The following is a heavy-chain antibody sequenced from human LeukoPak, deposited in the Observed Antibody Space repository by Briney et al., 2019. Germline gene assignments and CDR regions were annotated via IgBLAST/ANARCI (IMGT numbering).Heavy chain of an antibody. D-gene: IGHD2-15*01. J-gene: IGHJ3*02. CDR3: ARANKPRYCSGGSCYSRAFDI. CDR2: INHSGST. CDR1: GGSFSGYY. V-gene: IGHV4-34*01. Sequence: PSETLSLTCAVYGGSFSGYYWSWIRQPPGKGLEWIGEINHSGSTNYNPSLKSRVTISVDTSKNQFSLKLSSVTAADTAVYYCARANKPRYCSGGSCYSRAFDIWGQGTMVTVSS.